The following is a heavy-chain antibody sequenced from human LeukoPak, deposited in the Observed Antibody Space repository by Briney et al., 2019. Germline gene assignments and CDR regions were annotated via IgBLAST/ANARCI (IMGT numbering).Heavy chain of an antibody. J-gene: IGHJ5*02. CDR2: ITNSGSSI. CDR1: GFTFSDYY. V-gene: IGHV3-11*01. D-gene: IGHD4-23*01. Sequence: GGSLRLSCAASGFTFSDYYMGWIRKAPGKGLEWVSYITNSGSSIYYADSVKGRFTMSRDNAKRSLYLQMNSLRVEDTAVYYCARDNSIGGRGWWFDPWGQGTLVTVSS. CDR3: ARDNSIGGRGWWFDP.